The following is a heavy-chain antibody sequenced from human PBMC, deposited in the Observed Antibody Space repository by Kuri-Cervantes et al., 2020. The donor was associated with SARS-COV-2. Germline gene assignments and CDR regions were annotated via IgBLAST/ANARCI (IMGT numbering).Heavy chain of an antibody. D-gene: IGHD2-2*01. Sequence: GGSLRLSCAASGFIFSSYARSGVRRTPGKRLEWGSAIGGHVLPTYYADSVKGRFTISRDNSKNTLYLQMNSLRAEDTAVYYCAKGERESCSSTSCQPAEYYYYYYGMDVWGQGTMVTVSS. CDR3: AKGERESCSSTSCQPAEYYYYYYGMDV. J-gene: IGHJ6*02. V-gene: IGHV3-23*01. CDR2: IGGHVLPT. CDR1: GFIFSSYA.